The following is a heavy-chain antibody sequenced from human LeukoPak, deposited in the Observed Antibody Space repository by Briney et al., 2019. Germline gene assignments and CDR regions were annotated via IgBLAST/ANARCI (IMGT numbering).Heavy chain of an antibody. CDR1: GYTFTGYY. CDR3: ARDGDILTGYCPNVKGFPGY. J-gene: IGHJ4*02. V-gene: IGHV1-2*02. Sequence: ASVKVSCKASGYTFTGYYMHWVRQAPGQGLEWMGWIDPNSGGTNYAQKFQGRVTMTRDTSISTAYMELSRLRSDDTAVYYCARDGDILTGYCPNVKGFPGYWGQGTLVTVSS. CDR2: IDPNSGGT. D-gene: IGHD3-9*01.